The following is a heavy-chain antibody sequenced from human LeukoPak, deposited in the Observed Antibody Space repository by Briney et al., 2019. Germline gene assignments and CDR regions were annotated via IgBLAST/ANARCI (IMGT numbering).Heavy chain of an antibody. Sequence: GGSLRLSCAASGFTFSSYGMHWVRQAPGKGLEWVAVISYDGSNKYYADSVKGRFTISRDNSKNTLYLQMNSLRAEDTAVYYCARAGPGIAAAGSFQHWGQGTLVTVSS. CDR1: GFTFSSYG. CDR2: ISYDGSNK. CDR3: ARAGPGIAAAGSFQH. V-gene: IGHV3-30*03. J-gene: IGHJ1*01. D-gene: IGHD6-13*01.